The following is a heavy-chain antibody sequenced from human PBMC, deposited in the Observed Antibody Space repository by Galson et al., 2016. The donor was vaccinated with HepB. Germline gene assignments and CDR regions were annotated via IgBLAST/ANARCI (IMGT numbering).Heavy chain of an antibody. J-gene: IGHJ4*02. V-gene: IGHV4-34*01. D-gene: IGHD1-1*01. Sequence: ETLSLTCAAYGGAFSGYYWSWSRQPPGKGLEWIGEINHSGSINYNPSLKSRVTVSADASKNQFSLKMSSVTAADTALYYCAFTTGIYYLDYWGQGTLVTVSS. CDR1: GGAFSGYY. CDR3: AFTTGIYYLDY. CDR2: INHSGSI.